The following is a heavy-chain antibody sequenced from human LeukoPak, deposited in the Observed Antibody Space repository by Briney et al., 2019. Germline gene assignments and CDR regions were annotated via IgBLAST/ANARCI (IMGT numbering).Heavy chain of an antibody. D-gene: IGHD3-16*01. CDR1: GGSISSSSYH. Sequence: SETLSLTCTVSGGSISSSSYHWGWIRQPPGKGLEWIGSIYYSGSTYYNPSLNSRVTISVDTSKNQFSLKLSSVTAADTAVYYCASGAYRVDYWGQGTLVTVSS. V-gene: IGHV4-39*01. J-gene: IGHJ4*02. CDR2: IYYSGST. CDR3: ASGAYRVDY.